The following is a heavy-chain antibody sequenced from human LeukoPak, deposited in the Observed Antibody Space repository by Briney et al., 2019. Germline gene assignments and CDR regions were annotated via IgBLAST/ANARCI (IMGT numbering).Heavy chain of an antibody. CDR3: ARVDTAMVTHPGDY. CDR2: IIPIFGTA. Sequence: SVKVSCKASGGTFSSYAISWVRQAPGQGLEWMGGIIPIFGTANYAQKFQGRVTITADESTSTAYMELSSLRSEDTAVYYCARVDTAMVTHPGDYWGQGTLVTVSS. V-gene: IGHV1-69*13. CDR1: GGTFSSYA. J-gene: IGHJ4*02. D-gene: IGHD5-18*01.